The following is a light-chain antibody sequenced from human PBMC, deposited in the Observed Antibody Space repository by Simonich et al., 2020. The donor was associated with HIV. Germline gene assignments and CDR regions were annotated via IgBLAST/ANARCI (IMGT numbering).Light chain of an antibody. V-gene: IGKV3-15*01. CDR1: QSVSSS. Sequence: EVVMTQSSGTLSLSPGERATLSCRASQSVSSSQLAWYQQKPGLAPRLLIYGASTRATGIPARFSGSGSGTEFTLTISSMQSEDFATYYCLQDYNYPRTFGRGTKVDIK. J-gene: IGKJ1*01. CDR3: LQDYNYPRT. CDR2: GAS.